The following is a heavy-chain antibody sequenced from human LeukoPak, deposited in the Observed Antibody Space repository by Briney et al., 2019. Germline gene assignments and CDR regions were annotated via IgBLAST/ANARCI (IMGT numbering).Heavy chain of an antibody. Sequence: GGSLRLSCAASGFTFSSYAMSWVRQAPGKGLEWVSAISGSGGSTYYADSVKGRFTISRDNSKNTLYLQMNSLRAEDSAVYYCAKNYGSGSSVKYYYYMDVWGKGTTVTVSS. CDR3: AKNYGSGSSVKYYYYMDV. D-gene: IGHD3-10*01. CDR2: ISGSGGST. V-gene: IGHV3-23*01. CDR1: GFTFSSYA. J-gene: IGHJ6*03.